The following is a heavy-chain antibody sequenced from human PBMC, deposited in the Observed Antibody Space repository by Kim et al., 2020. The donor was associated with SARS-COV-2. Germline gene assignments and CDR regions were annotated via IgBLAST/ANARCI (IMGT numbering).Heavy chain of an antibody. CDR3: ARGRRLLWFGEIFDP. D-gene: IGHD3-10*01. V-gene: IGHV4-34*01. J-gene: IGHJ5*02. Sequence: PSLKSRVTISVDTSKNQFSLKLSSVTAADTAVYYCARGRRLLWFGEIFDPWGQGTLVTVSS.